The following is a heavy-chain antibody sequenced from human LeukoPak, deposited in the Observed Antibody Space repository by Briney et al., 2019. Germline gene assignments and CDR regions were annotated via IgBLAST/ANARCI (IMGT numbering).Heavy chain of an antibody. CDR2: INIGNGNT. V-gene: IGHV1-3*04. CDR3: ARRLGRSFDY. J-gene: IGHJ4*02. CDR1: GHTFIKQA. Sequence: GASVKVSCKASGHTFIKQAIHWVGQAPGQRVEWMGWINIGNGNTKYSQNYQGRLTISRDTSATTAYMDLSSLRSEDTAVFYCARRLGRSFDYWGQGTLVTVSS. D-gene: IGHD2-21*01.